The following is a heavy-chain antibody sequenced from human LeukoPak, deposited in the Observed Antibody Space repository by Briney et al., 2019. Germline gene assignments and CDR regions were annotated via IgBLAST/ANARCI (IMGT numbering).Heavy chain of an antibody. J-gene: IGHJ4*02. D-gene: IGHD3-22*01. CDR3: AREDYYDSSGYLDY. V-gene: IGHV4-31*03. CDR2: IYYSGTT. CDR1: GGSISSNGYY. Sequence: SETLSLTCTVSGGSISSNGYYWSWLRQHPGKGLEWIGYIYYSGTTYYNPSLKSRVTISVDTSKNQFSLKLFSVTAADTAVYYCAREDYYDSSGYLDYWGQGTLVTVSS.